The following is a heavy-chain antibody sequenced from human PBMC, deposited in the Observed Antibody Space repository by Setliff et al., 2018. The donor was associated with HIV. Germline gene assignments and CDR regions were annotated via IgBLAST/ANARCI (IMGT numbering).Heavy chain of an antibody. CDR2: ISYTGST. D-gene: IGHD3-16*01. J-gene: IGHJ4*02. CDR1: GGSINKSNYY. CDR3: ARLGYVTFDFDY. V-gene: IGHV4-39*07. Sequence: SETLSLTCTVPGGSINKSNYYWGWIRQPPGKGLEWIGTISYTGSTYYDPSLKSRVTISVDTSKKQFSLKLSSVTAADTAVYFCARLGYVTFDFDYWGQGTLVTVS.